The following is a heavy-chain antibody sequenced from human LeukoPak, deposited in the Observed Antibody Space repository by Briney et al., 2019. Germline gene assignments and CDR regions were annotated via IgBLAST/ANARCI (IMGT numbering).Heavy chain of an antibody. CDR2: ISDSGDYT. Sequence: GGSLRLSCAGSGFTFSSYAMSWVRQAPGKGLKWVSAISDSGDYTYYADSVKGRFTISRDNSKNTLYLHVNSLRAEDTAVYYCAKDTSIGKYCTSGVCSPFDYWGQGTLVTVSS. CDR3: AKDTSIGKYCTSGVCSPFDY. D-gene: IGHD2-8*01. J-gene: IGHJ4*02. CDR1: GFTFSSYA. V-gene: IGHV3-23*01.